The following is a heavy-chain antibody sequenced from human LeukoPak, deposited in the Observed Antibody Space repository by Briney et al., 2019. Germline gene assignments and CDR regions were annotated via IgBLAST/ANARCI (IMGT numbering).Heavy chain of an antibody. CDR1: GGSISSNY. D-gene: IGHD1-26*01. J-gene: IGHJ4*02. CDR3: ARPRVGPTKGFDY. CDR2: ISTSGST. Sequence: SETLSLTCTVSGGSISSNYWSWIRQPAGKGLEWIGRISTSGSTNYNPSLKSRVTMSVDTSKNQFSLKLSSVTTADTAVYYCARPRVGPTKGFDYWGRGTLVTVSS. V-gene: IGHV4-4*07.